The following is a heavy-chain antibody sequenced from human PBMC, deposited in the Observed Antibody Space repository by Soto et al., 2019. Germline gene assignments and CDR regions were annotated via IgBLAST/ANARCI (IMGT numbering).Heavy chain of an antibody. CDR1: GYVFTSFG. CDR3: VRRMFYDFWSPNYYFDY. Sequence: QVQLVQSGAEVTQPGASVKVSCKTSGYVFTSFGISWVRQAPGQGLEWMGWVRPYNGDTKYAEKFHGRVTTTSDTSTTTGYIELRGLRSDDTAGYYCVRRMFYDFWSPNYYFDYWGQGTQVTVSS. J-gene: IGHJ4*02. D-gene: IGHD3-3*01. CDR2: VRPYNGDT. V-gene: IGHV1-18*04.